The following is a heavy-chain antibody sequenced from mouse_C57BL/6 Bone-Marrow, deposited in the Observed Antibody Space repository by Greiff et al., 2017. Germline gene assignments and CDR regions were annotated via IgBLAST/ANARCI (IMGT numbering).Heavy chain of an antibody. CDR3: TGPWYFDV. V-gene: IGHV5-9-1*02. J-gene: IGHJ1*03. CDR1: GFTFSSYA. Sequence: VQLKESGEGLVKPGGSLKLSCAASGFTFSSYAMSWVRQTPETRLEWVAYISSGGDYIYYADTVKGRFTLSRDNARNTLYLQMSSLKSEDTAMYYCTGPWYFDVWGTGTTVTVSS. CDR2: ISSGGDYI.